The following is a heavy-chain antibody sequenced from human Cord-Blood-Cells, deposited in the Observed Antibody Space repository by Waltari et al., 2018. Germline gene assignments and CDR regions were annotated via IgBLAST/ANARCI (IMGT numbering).Heavy chain of an antibody. CDR2: ISAYNGNT. D-gene: IGHD2-2*02. J-gene: IGHJ5*02. Sequence: QVQLVQSGAEVKKPGASVKVSCKASGYTSTSYGISWVRTAPGQGLEWIGWISAYNGNTNYAQKLQGRVTMTTDTSTSTAYMELRSLRSDDTAVYYCARVGCSSTSCYTLNWFDPWGQGTLVTVSS. CDR1: GYTSTSYG. CDR3: ARVGCSSTSCYTLNWFDP. V-gene: IGHV1-18*01.